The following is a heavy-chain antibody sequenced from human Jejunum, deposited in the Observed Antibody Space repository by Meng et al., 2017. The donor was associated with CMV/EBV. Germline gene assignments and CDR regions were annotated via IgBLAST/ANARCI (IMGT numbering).Heavy chain of an antibody. CDR1: GYTFANYG. Sequence: KASGYTFANYGVSWVRQAPGQGLEWMGWISAYNGNTYYAQKLQGRVTMTTDTSTSTAYMELRSLRSDDTAVYYCARDVPASGALVFDYWGQGTLVTVSS. CDR2: ISAYNGNT. J-gene: IGHJ4*02. V-gene: IGHV1-18*01. D-gene: IGHD6-13*01. CDR3: ARDVPASGALVFDY.